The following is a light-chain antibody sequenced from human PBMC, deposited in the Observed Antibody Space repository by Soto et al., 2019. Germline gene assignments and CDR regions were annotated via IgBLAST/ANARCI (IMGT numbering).Light chain of an antibody. CDR3: SSYTRSSTRVV. CDR2: DVN. Sequence: QSALTQPASVSGSPGQSITISCTGTSSDVGRYNYVSWYQQHPGKAPKLMIYDVNSRPSGVSNRFSGSKSGNTASLTISGIQAEDEADYYCSSYTRSSTRVVFRGGTKLTVL. J-gene: IGLJ2*01. CDR1: SSDVGRYNY. V-gene: IGLV2-14*01.